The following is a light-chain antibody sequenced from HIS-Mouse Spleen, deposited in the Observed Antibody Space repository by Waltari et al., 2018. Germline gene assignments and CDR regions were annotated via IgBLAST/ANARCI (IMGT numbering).Light chain of an antibody. CDR1: QSVSIN. Sequence: EIVMTQSPATLSVSPGERATLSCRASQSVSINLAWYQQKPGQAPRLLIYGSSTRATGIPARFSGSGSGTDFTLTISSMQSEDFAVYYCQQYNNWPWTFGQGTKVEIK. V-gene: IGKV3-15*01. CDR3: QQYNNWPWT. J-gene: IGKJ1*01. CDR2: GSS.